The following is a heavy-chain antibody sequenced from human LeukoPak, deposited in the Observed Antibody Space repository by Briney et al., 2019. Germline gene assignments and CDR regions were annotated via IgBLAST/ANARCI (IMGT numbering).Heavy chain of an antibody. D-gene: IGHD3-22*01. J-gene: IGHJ4*02. CDR1: GFTFSNYG. V-gene: IGHV3-48*01. CDR2: ISSSSSTI. Sequence: GGSLRLSCVASGFTFSNYGMNWVRQAPGKGLEWVSYISSSSSTIYYADSVKGRFTISRDNAKNSLYLQMNSLRAEDTAVYYCARDRKDDSSGYSDYWGQGTLVTVSS. CDR3: ARDRKDDSSGYSDY.